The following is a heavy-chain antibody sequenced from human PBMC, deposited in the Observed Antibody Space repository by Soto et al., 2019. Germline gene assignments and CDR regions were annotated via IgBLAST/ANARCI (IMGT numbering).Heavy chain of an antibody. CDR1: GGSISSGGYY. Sequence: SETLSLTCTVSGGSISSGGYYWSWIRQHPGKGLEWIGYIYYSGSTYYNPSLKSRVTISVDTSKNQFSLKLSSVTAEDTSVYYCAKVFVFTIREGFDYWGLGTLVTVSS. D-gene: IGHD3-3*01. CDR2: IYYSGST. CDR3: AKVFVFTIREGFDY. V-gene: IGHV4-31*03. J-gene: IGHJ4*02.